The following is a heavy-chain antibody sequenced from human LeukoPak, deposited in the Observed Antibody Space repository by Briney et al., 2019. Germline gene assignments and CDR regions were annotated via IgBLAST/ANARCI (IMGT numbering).Heavy chain of an antibody. CDR2: IYYSGST. CDR3: AREVNGPYYMDV. CDR1: GGSISSSSYY. V-gene: IGHV4-39*07. J-gene: IGHJ6*03. Sequence: ASETLSLTCTVSGGSISSSSYYWGWIRQPPGKGLEWIGSIYYSGSTYYNPSLKSRVTISVDTSKNQFSLKLSSVTAADTAVYYCAREVNGPYYMDVWGKGTTVTVSS.